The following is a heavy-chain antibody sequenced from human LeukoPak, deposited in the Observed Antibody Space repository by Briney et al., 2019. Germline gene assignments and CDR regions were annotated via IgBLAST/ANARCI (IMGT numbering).Heavy chain of an antibody. D-gene: IGHD2-2*02. CDR2: INHSGST. Sequence: SETLSLTCAVYGGSFSGYYWSWIRQPPGKGLEWIGEINHSGSTNYNPSLKSRVTISVDTSKSQFSLKLSSVTAADTAVYYCARGGPGYCSSTSCYNDYWGLGTLVTVSS. CDR1: GGSFSGYY. V-gene: IGHV4-34*01. CDR3: ARGGPGYCSSTSCYNDY. J-gene: IGHJ4*02.